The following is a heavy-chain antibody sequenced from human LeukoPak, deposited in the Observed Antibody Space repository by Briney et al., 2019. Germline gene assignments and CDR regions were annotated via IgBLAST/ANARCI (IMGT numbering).Heavy chain of an antibody. CDR2: IYPGDSDT. Sequence: GESLKISCKGSGFRFTSYWIGWVRPMPGKGLEGMGIIYPGDSDTRYSPSFQGQVTISADKSISTAYLQWSSLKASDTAMYYCAFGEPAAIGRWFDPWGQGTLVTVSS. CDR3: AFGEPAAIGRWFDP. CDR1: GFRFTSYW. V-gene: IGHV5-51*01. D-gene: IGHD2-2*01. J-gene: IGHJ5*02.